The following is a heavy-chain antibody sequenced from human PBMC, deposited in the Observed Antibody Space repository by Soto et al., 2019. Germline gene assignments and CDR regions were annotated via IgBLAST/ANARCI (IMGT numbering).Heavy chain of an antibody. Sequence: SETLSLTCAVYGGSFSGYYWSWIRQPPGKGLEWIGEINHSGSTNYNPSLKSRVTISVDTSKNQFSLKLSSVTAADTAVYYCARDKHCTNGVCYTGWFDPWGQGTLVTVSS. V-gene: IGHV4-34*01. CDR1: GGSFSGYY. J-gene: IGHJ5*02. D-gene: IGHD2-8*01. CDR3: ARDKHCTNGVCYTGWFDP. CDR2: INHSGST.